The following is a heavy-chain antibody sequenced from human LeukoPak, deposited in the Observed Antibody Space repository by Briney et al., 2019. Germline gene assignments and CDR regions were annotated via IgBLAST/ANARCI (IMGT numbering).Heavy chain of an antibody. CDR1: GFTFSSYS. CDR2: ISSSSSYI. CDR3: AREPYSYGPHFDY. Sequence: GGSLRLSRAASGFTFSSYSMNWVRQAPGKGLEWVSSISSSSSYIYYADSVKGRFTISRDNAKNSLYLQMNSLRAEDTAVYYCAREPYSYGPHFDYWGQGTLVTVSS. J-gene: IGHJ4*02. D-gene: IGHD5-18*01. V-gene: IGHV3-21*01.